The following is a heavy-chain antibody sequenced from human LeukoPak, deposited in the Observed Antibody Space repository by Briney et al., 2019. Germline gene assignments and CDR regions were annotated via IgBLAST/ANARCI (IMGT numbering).Heavy chain of an antibody. CDR1: GFTFSSYW. D-gene: IGHD2-15*01. CDR2: IKQDGSEK. V-gene: IGHV3-7*01. J-gene: IGHJ6*02. CDR3: ARDGDCSGGSCYFHYYYYYGMDV. Sequence: GGSLRLSCAASGFTFSSYWMSWVRQAPGKGLEWVANIKQDGSEKYYVDSVKGRFTISRDNAKNSLYLQMISLRAEDTAVYYCARDGDCSGGSCYFHYYYYYGMDVWGQGTTVTVSS.